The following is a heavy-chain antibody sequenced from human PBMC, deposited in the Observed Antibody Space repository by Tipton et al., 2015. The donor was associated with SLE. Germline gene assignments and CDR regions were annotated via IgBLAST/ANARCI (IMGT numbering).Heavy chain of an antibody. V-gene: IGHV4-34*01. CDR1: GGSFSSYS. J-gene: IGHJ6*03. D-gene: IGHD2/OR15-2a*01. CDR3: ARLPNIGTNYYYMDV. Sequence: GLVKPSETLSLTCVVYGGSFSSYSWSWIRQAPGKGLEWIGEISHIGRTNYNPSLKSRVAMSVDTSKNEFSLKLTSVTAADTAVYYCARLPNIGTNYYYMDVWGKGTTVTVAS. CDR2: ISHIGRT.